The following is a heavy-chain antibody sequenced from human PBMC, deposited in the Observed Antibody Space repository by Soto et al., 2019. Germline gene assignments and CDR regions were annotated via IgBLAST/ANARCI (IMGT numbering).Heavy chain of an antibody. CDR3: VKDRDIVVVVAAMGYYGMAV. CDR2: ISSNGGST. J-gene: IGHJ6*02. Sequence: GGSLRLSCSASGFTFSSYAMHWVRQAPGKGLEYVSAISSNGGSTYYADSVKGRFTISRDKSKNTLYLQMSSLRVEDTAVYYCVKDRDIVVVVAAMGYYGMAVWGQGTTVTVSS. CDR1: GFTFSSYA. D-gene: IGHD2-15*01. V-gene: IGHV3-64D*08.